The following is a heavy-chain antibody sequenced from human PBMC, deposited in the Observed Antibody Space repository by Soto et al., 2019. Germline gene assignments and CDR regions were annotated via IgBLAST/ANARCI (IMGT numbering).Heavy chain of an antibody. D-gene: IGHD1-1*01. Sequence: SETLSLTCTVSGGSISSYGSYWTWIRQHPGKGLEWIGSIDYSGSTDSKPSLKSRLTMLRDTSKNQFSLKLSSVTAADTAMYYCAREVNAVAFDFWGQGTMVTVSS. CDR3: AREVNAVAFDF. V-gene: IGHV4-31*03. J-gene: IGHJ3*01. CDR1: GGSISSYGSY. CDR2: IDYSGST.